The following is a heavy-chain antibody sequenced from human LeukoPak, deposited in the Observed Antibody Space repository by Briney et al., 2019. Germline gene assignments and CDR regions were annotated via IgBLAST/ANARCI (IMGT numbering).Heavy chain of an antibody. D-gene: IGHD1-14*01. CDR3: VSPVFINF. Sequence: GGSLRLSCSASGFPFSTLGMHWVRQAPGKGLERVSTIGSDGDGTYYADSVKDRFIISRDNSKNAVYLQMSSLRPEDTAVYYCVSPVFINFWGQGTLVTVSS. CDR1: GFPFSTLG. CDR2: IGSDGDGT. V-gene: IGHV3-64D*06. J-gene: IGHJ4*01.